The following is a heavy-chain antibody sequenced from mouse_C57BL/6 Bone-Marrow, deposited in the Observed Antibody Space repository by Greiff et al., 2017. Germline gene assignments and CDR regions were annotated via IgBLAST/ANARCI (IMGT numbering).Heavy chain of an antibody. Sequence: QVQLQQPGAELVKPAASVKLSCKVSGYTFTSYWLHWVKQRPGRGLECIGRIDPNSGGTKYNEKFKSKATLTVDKPSSTAYMQLRSLTSDDSAVYYCARSDNWGQGTTLTVSS. CDR2: IDPNSGGT. J-gene: IGHJ2*01. V-gene: IGHV1-72*01. CDR1: GYTFTSYW. CDR3: ARSDN.